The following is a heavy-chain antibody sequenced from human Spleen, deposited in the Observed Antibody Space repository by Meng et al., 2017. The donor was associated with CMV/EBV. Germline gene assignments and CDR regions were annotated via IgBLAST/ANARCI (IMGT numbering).Heavy chain of an antibody. J-gene: IGHJ4*02. CDR1: GFTFTEYA. V-gene: IGHV3-9*01. CDR2: ISWNSGNI. CDR3: TKDRSFRGFDY. Sequence: GGSLRLSCAASGFTFTEYAMHWVRQTPGKGLGWVAGISWNSGNIGYADSVKGRFTISRDNVKKSLYLEMNSLRTEDTALYYCTKDRSFRGFDYWGQGILVTVSS.